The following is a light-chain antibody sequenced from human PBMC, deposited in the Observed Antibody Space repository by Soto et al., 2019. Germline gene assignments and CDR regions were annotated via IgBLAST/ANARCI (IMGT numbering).Light chain of an antibody. CDR2: GAS. V-gene: IGKV3-20*01. Sequence: ESVLTQSPGTLSLSPGERATLSCRASQSVSSSYLAWYQQRRGQAPRLLIYGASSRATGVPDRFSGSGSGKNFTLTVSRMETKDFAVYSCPDSGSPRPFGPGTEAETK. CDR1: QSVSSSY. J-gene: IGKJ1*01. CDR3: PDSGSPRP.